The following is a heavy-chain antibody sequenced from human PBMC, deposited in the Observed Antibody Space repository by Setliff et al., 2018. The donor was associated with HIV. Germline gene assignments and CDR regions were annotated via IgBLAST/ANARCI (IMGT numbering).Heavy chain of an antibody. CDR1: GFIFTDYQ. Sequence: ASVKVSCKASGFIFTDYQIHWVRQAPGQGLEWMGRFNPNSRVTNSPQKFQGRVTMTRDTSINTAYMELSRLTSDDTAFYYCAREPTGDFWSGYSSRGLDYWGKGTLVTVSS. CDR2: FNPNSRVT. V-gene: IGHV1-2*06. CDR3: AREPTGDFWSGYSSRGLDY. D-gene: IGHD3-3*01. J-gene: IGHJ4*02.